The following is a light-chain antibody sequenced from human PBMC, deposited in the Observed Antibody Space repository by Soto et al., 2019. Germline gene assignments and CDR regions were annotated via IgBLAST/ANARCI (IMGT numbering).Light chain of an antibody. CDR2: GAS. J-gene: IGKJ4*01. CDR3: QQYSNWPLT. Sequence: EIVMTQSPVTLSLSPTERAALSCRARQSVTNSYLAWYQQKPGQAPRLLVFGASTRAAGIPARFSGSGSGTEFTLTISSLQSEDFAVYYCQQYSNWPLTFGGGTKVDIK. V-gene: IGKV3-15*01. CDR1: QSVTNSY.